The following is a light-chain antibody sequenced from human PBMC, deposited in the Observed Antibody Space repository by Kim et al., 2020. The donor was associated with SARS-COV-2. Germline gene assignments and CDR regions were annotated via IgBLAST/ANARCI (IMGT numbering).Light chain of an antibody. CDR1: ESVSSD. CDR2: AAS. Sequence: ETVMTQSPATLSVSPGERATLSCRASESVSSDLAWYQQKPGQAPRLLIYAASTRATGIPARFGGSGSGTEFTLTISSLQSEDFAIYYCQQYNIWPMTFGQGTKVDIK. CDR3: QQYNIWPMT. V-gene: IGKV3-15*01. J-gene: IGKJ1*01.